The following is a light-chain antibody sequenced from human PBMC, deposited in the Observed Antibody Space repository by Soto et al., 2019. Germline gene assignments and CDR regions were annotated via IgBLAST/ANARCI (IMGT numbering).Light chain of an antibody. J-gene: IGLJ3*02. CDR3: YSTDGSGNQGV. V-gene: IGLV3-10*01. Sequence: SYELTQSPSVSVSPGQTARITCSGDALSKKYAYWYKQKSGQAPVLVIYEDSKRPSGIPERFSGSSSGTMATLTISGAQVEDEADYYCYSTDGSGNQGVFGGGTKLTVL. CDR2: EDS. CDR1: ALSKKY.